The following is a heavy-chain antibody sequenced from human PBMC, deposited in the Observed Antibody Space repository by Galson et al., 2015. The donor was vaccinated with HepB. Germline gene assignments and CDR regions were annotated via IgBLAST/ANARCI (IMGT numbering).Heavy chain of an antibody. CDR3: ALGGYSGSHSIDP. CDR2: INPSGGST. Sequence: SVKVSCKASGYTFTSYYMHWVRQAPGQGLEWMGIINPSGGSTSYAQKFQGRVTMTRDTSTSTVYMELSSLRSEDTAVYHCALGGYSGSHSIDPWGQGTLVTVSS. CDR1: GYTFTSYY. V-gene: IGHV1-46*01. D-gene: IGHD1-26*01. J-gene: IGHJ5*02.